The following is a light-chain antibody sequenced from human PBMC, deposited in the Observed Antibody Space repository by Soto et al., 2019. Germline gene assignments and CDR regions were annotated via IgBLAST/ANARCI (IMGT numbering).Light chain of an antibody. CDR3: GTWDSILRAGV. CDR2: GNN. V-gene: IGLV1-51*01. J-gene: IGLJ2*01. CDR1: ISNIGGNH. Sequence: QSVLTQPPSVSAAPGQNVTISCSGNISNIGGNHVSWYQQLPGTAPRLLIYGNNERPSGIPDRFSGSKSGTSATLGITGLLTWDVAVYYRGTWDSILRAGVFGGGTKLTVL.